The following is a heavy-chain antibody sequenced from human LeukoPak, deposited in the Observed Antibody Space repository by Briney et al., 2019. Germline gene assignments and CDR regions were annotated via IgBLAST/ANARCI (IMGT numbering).Heavy chain of an antibody. D-gene: IGHD4-17*01. CDR3: AALRYGDYLGYFDY. V-gene: IGHV1-8*03. J-gene: IGHJ4*02. CDR2: LDPNSGNT. CDR1: GYTFTSYD. Sequence: GASVKVSCKSSGYTFTSYDINWVRQATGQGREWMGWLDPNSGNTGYAQKFQGRVTITRDMSTSTAYMELSSLRSEDTAVYYCAALRYGDYLGYFDYWGQGTLVTVSS.